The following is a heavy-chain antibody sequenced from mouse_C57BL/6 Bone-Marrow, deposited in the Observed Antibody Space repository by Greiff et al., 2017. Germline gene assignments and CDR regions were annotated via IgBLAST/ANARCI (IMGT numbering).Heavy chain of an antibody. CDR3: ARHNYYGSSYVDY. D-gene: IGHD1-1*01. CDR1: GFTFSSYG. V-gene: IGHV5-6*01. CDR2: ISSGGSYT. J-gene: IGHJ2*01. Sequence: EVKVVESGGDLVKPGGSLKLSCAASGFTFSSYGMSWVRQTPDKRLEWVATISSGGSYTYYPDSVKGRFTISRDNAKNTLYLQMSSLKSEDTAMYYCARHNYYGSSYVDYWGQGTTLTVSS.